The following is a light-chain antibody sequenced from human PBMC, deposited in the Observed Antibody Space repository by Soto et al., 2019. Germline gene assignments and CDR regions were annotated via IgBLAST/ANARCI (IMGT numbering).Light chain of an antibody. CDR2: DVS. V-gene: IGLV2-14*01. CDR1: SNDVGGYNY. J-gene: IGLJ1*01. CDR3: SSYTSSSTYV. Sequence: QSVLTQAASGSRSPGQAITISCTGTSNDVGGYNYVSWYQQHPGKAPKLLIYDVSNRPSGVSDRFSGSKSGNTASLTISGLQPEDEADYYCSSYTSSSTYVFGTGTKVPVL.